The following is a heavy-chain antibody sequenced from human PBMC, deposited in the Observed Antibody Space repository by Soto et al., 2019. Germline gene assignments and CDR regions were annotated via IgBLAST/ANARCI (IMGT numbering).Heavy chain of an antibody. D-gene: IGHD3-10*02. CDR3: EGVVRFRGMDV. CDR1: GDSVSSSSAA. Sequence: SQTLSLTCDISGDSVSSSSAAWNWIRQSPSRGLEWLGRTYYRSKWIHEYTVSMESRITINPDTTKNQFSLHIYSVTPEDTAVYYCEGVVRFRGMDVWGQGTQVTVSS. J-gene: IGHJ6*02. V-gene: IGHV6-1*01. CDR2: TYYRSKWIH.